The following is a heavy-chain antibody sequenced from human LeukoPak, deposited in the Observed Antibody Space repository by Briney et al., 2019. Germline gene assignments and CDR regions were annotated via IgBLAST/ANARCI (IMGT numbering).Heavy chain of an antibody. V-gene: IGHV3-30-3*01. CDR2: ISYDGSNK. J-gene: IGHJ5*02. D-gene: IGHD6-13*01. CDR1: GFTFSSYA. Sequence: PGGSLRLSCAASGFTFSSYAMPWVRQAPGKGLEWVAVISYDGSNKYYADSVKGRFTISRDNSKNTLYLQMNSLRAEDTAVYYCARDPSAFSWLRFDNWFDPWGQGTLVTVSS. CDR3: ARDPSAFSWLRFDNWFDP.